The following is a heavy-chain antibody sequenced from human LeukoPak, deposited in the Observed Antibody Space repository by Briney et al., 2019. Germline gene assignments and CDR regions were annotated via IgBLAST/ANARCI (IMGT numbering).Heavy chain of an antibody. J-gene: IGHJ6*02. D-gene: IGHD5-12*01. CDR1: GGSFSRYY. CDR2: LHYSGST. V-gene: IGHV4-59*01. CDR3: ARVSGATITTYYGMDV. Sequence: SETLSLTCTVSGGSFSRYYWSWIPQPPGKGLEWIGNLHYSGSTNYNPSLKSRVTISIDTSKNQFSLRLSSVTAVDTAVYYCARVSGATITTYYGMDVWGQGTTVTVS.